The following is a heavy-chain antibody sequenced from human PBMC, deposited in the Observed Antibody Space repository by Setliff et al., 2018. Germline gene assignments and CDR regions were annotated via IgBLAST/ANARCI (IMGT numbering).Heavy chain of an antibody. CDR2: IYHDGNSNFNPSV. CDR3: AKGGGRYHSAS. Sequence: PSETLSLTCAVSGFSISSGYYWGWIRQPPGKGLEWIGEIYHDGNSNFNPSVHYSPSLESRVTISIDKSKNQFSLNLSPVTAADTAVYYCAKGGGRYHSASWGQGMLVTVSS. J-gene: IGHJ4*02. D-gene: IGHD1-26*01. V-gene: IGHV4-38-2*01. CDR1: GFSISSGYY.